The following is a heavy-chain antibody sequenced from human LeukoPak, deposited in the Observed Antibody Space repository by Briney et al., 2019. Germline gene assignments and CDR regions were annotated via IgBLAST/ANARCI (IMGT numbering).Heavy chain of an antibody. Sequence: GGSLRLSCAASGFTFSSYSMNWVRQAPGKGLEWVSSIIVGSSYIYYADSVKGRFTISRDDARNSLYLQMDSLRAEDTAVYYCARDKERQLGEYFQHWGQGTLVTVSS. CDR2: IIVGSSYI. CDR1: GFTFSSYS. CDR3: ARDKERQLGEYFQH. D-gene: IGHD6-6*01. J-gene: IGHJ1*01. V-gene: IGHV3-21*01.